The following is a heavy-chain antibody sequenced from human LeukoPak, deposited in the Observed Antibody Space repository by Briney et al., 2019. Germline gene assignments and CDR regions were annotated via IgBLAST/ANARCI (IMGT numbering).Heavy chain of an antibody. V-gene: IGHV3-53*01. CDR2: IYSGGST. J-gene: IGHJ6*02. D-gene: IGHD4-17*01. CDR1: GFTVSSNY. Sequence: PGGSLRLSCAASGFTVSSNYMSWVRQAPGKGLEWVSVIYSGGSTYYADSVKGRFTISRDNAKNSLYLQMNSLRAEDTAVYYCARDQTVTTANHYYGMDVWGQGTTVTVSS. CDR3: ARDQTVTTANHYYGMDV.